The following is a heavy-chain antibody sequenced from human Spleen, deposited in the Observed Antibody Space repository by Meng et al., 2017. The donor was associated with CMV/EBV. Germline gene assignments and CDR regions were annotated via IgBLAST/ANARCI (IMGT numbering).Heavy chain of an antibody. CDR3: ARHPLRDCSSTSCYPLYYYYYGMDV. CDR2: INPRDGTT. V-gene: IGHV1-46*01. D-gene: IGHD2-2*01. J-gene: IGHJ6*02. CDR1: GDTFTSYY. Sequence: ASVQVSCKASGDTFTSYYVQWVRQAPGQGLEWMGIINPRDGTTDYAQKFQGRVTMTRDTSTSTVKMELSRLRSEDTALYYCARHPLRDCSSTSCYPLYYYYYGMDVWGQGTTVTVSS.